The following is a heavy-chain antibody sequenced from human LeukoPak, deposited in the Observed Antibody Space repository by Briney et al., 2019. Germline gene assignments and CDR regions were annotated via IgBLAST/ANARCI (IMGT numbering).Heavy chain of an antibody. D-gene: IGHD3-3*01. CDR3: ARLEGGITILGGFRYYYYMDV. CDR2: INHSGST. V-gene: IGHV4-34*01. CDR1: GFTFSSYA. J-gene: IGHJ6*03. Sequence: GSLRLSCAASGFTFSSYAMSWVRQAPGKGLEWIGEINHSGSTNYNPSLKSRVTISIDTSKNQFSLNLSSVTAADTAVYYCARLEGGITILGGFRYYYYMDVWGKGTTVTVSS.